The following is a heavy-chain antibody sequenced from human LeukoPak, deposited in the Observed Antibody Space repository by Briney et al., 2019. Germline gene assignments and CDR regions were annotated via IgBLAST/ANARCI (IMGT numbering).Heavy chain of an antibody. J-gene: IGHJ5*02. CDR2: IYHSGST. V-gene: IGHV4-30-2*01. CDR3: ARGYYGSGSYYSVGFDP. Sequence: SPTLSLTCAVSGGSISSGGYSWSWIRQPPGKGLEWIVYIYHSGSTYYNPSLKSRVTISVDRSKNQFSLKLSSVTAADTAVYYCARGYYGSGSYYSVGFDPWGQGTLVTVSS. D-gene: IGHD3-10*01. CDR1: GGSISSGGYS.